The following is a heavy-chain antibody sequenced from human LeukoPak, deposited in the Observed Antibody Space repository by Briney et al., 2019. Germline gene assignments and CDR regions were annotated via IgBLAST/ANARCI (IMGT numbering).Heavy chain of an antibody. D-gene: IGHD5-18*01. CDR2: ISGSGGST. CDR1: GFTFSSYA. CDR3: ARDRGYSYAATDY. J-gene: IGHJ4*02. V-gene: IGHV3-23*01. Sequence: GGSLRLSCAASGFTFSSYAMSWVRQAPGKGLEWVSAISGSGGSTYYADSVKGRFTISRDNAKNSLYLQMNSLRAEDTALYYCARDRGYSYAATDYWGPGTLVTVSS.